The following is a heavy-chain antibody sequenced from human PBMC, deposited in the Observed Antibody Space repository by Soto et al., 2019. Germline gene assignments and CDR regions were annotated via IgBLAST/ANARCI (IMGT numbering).Heavy chain of an antibody. CDR2: INHSGST. J-gene: IGHJ4*02. D-gene: IGHD5-18*01. CDR1: GGSFSGYY. V-gene: IGHV4-34*01. CDR3: ARRYGYFDY. Sequence: SETLSLTCAVYGGSFSGYYWSWIRQPPGKGLEWIGEINHSGSTNYNPSLKSRVTISVDTSKNQFSLKLSSVTAADTAVCYCARRYGYFDYWGQGTLVTVSS.